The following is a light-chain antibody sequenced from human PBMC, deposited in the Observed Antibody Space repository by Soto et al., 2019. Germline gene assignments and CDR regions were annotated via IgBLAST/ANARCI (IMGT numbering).Light chain of an antibody. CDR1: QSISSW. Sequence: DVQMTQSPSTLSASVGDRVTITGRASQSISSWLAWYQQKPGKAPKLLIYDASSLESGVPSRFSGSGSGTEFTLTIRSLQPDDFATYYCQHYNSYPFTFGPGTRLEIK. CDR2: DAS. CDR3: QHYNSYPFT. V-gene: IGKV1-5*01. J-gene: IGKJ5*01.